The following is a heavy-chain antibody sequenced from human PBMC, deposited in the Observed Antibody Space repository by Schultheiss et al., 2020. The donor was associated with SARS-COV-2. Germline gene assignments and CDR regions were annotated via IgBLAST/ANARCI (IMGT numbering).Heavy chain of an antibody. CDR3: ARVQIFGVTNRYYYYGMDV. Sequence: SETLSLTCTVSGGSISSGGYYWSWIRQHPGKGLEWIGYIYYSGSTYYNPPLKSRVTISVDTSKNQFSLKLSSVTAADTAVYYCARVQIFGVTNRYYYYGMDVWGQGTTVTVSS. CDR2: IYYSGST. J-gene: IGHJ6*02. V-gene: IGHV4-31*03. CDR1: GGSISSGGYY. D-gene: IGHD3-3*01.